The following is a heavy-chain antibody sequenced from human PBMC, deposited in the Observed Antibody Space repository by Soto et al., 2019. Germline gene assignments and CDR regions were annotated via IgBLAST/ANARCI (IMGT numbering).Heavy chain of an antibody. CDR2: IYWDDDK. J-gene: IGHJ4*02. CDR1: AFSLSTSGVG. Sequence: KESGPTLVKPTQTLTLTCTFSAFSLSTSGVGVGWIRQPPGKALEWLTFIYWDDDKRYSPSLKSRLTITKDTSKNQVVLTMTYMDPVDTATYYCARLVAAGITYYFDSWGQGTLVTVSS. D-gene: IGHD2-21*01. V-gene: IGHV2-5*02. CDR3: ARLVAAGITYYFDS.